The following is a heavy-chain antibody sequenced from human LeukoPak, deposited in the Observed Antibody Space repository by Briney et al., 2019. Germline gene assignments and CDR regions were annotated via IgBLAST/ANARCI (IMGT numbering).Heavy chain of an antibody. V-gene: IGHV3-7*01. CDR3: ARDLPPLDY. CDR2: TREDGSEK. Sequence: GGSLRLSCTASGFTFSTYWMSWVRQAPGKGLEWVANTREDGSEKYYVDSVKGRFTISRDNAKNSLYLQMNSLRAEDTAVYYCARDLPPLDYWGQGTLVTVSS. CDR1: GFTFSTYW. J-gene: IGHJ4*02.